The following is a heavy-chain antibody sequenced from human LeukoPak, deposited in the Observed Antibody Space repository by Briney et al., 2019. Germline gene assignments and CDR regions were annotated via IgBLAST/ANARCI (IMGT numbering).Heavy chain of an antibody. V-gene: IGHV4-38-2*01. D-gene: IGHD2-2*01. CDR1: GYSISSGYY. CDR3: ASSPTYYCSSTSCYQNAFDI. J-gene: IGHJ3*02. Sequence: PSETLSLTCAVSGYSISSGYYWGWIRQPPGKGLEWIGSIYHSGSTYYNPSLKSRVTISVDTSKNQFSLKLSFVTAADTAVYYCASSPTYYCSSTSCYQNAFDIWGQGTMVTVSS. CDR2: IYHSGST.